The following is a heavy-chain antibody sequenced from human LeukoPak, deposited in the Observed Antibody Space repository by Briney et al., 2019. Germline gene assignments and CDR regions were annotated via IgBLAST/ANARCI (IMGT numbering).Heavy chain of an antibody. CDR2: FSGSTINT. D-gene: IGHD6-19*01. Sequence: GGPLRLSCAASGFTFSSYAMSWVRQAPGKGMEWVSSFSGSTINTYYADSVKGRFTIFRDNSKNMLYLHMNSLRAEDTAVYYCAKDRITVSGTSPLENWGQGTLVTVSS. CDR3: AKDRITVSGTSPLEN. V-gene: IGHV3-23*01. J-gene: IGHJ4*02. CDR1: GFTFSSYA.